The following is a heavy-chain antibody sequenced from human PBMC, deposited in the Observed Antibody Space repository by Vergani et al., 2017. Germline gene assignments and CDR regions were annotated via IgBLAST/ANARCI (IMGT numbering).Heavy chain of an antibody. V-gene: IGHV5-51*01. D-gene: IGHD3-22*01. Sequence: EVQLVQSGAEVKKPGESLKISCKGSGYSFTSYWIGWVRQMPGKGLEWMGIIYTGDSDNRYSPAFQGQVTISADKSIRTAYLQWSSLKASDTAMYYCARRGSSGYSSRDAFDIWGQGTMVTVSS. CDR1: GYSFTSYW. CDR3: ARRGSSGYSSRDAFDI. J-gene: IGHJ3*02. CDR2: IYTGDSDN.